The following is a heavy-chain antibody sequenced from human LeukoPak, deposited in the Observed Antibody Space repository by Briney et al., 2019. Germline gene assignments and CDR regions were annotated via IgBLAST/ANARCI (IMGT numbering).Heavy chain of an antibody. D-gene: IGHD3-9*01. CDR2: ISGSGGST. CDR1: GFTFSSYA. J-gene: IGHJ3*02. Sequence: PGGSLRLSCAASGFTFSSYAMSWVRQAPGKGQEWVSAISGSGGSTYYADSVKGRFTISRDNSKNTLYLQMNSLRAEDTAVYYCAKEVTLRYFDWLSEGDAFDIWGQGTMVTVSS. V-gene: IGHV3-23*01. CDR3: AKEVTLRYFDWLSEGDAFDI.